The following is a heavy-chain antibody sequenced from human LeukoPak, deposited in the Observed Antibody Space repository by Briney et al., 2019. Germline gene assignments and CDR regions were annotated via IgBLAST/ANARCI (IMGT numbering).Heavy chain of an antibody. D-gene: IGHD3-22*01. CDR2: IYSGGTT. J-gene: IGHJ6*02. CDR3: ARVSTYESSGYPYYYYAMDV. V-gene: IGHV3-66*01. CDR1: GITVSNNY. Sequence: GGSLRLSCAASGITVSNNYMTWVRQAPGKGLEWVSLIYSGGTTFYADSVTGRLTISRDNSKNTLYLQMNSLRAEDTAVYYCARVSTYESSGYPYYYYAMDVWGQGTTVTVSS.